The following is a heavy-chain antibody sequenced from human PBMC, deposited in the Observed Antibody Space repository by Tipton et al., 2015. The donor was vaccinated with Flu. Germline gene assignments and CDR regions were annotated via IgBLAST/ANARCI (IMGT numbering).Heavy chain of an antibody. J-gene: IGHJ3*01. V-gene: IGHV4-4*07. CDR2: IHPSGST. Sequence: LRLSCTVSGGSISSYYWSWIRQPAGKGLEWIGRIHPSGSTNYNPSLKSRVTMSLDTSKNQFSLKMNSVTAADTVVYYCARVMVPATGGAFDFWGQGTRVTVSS. D-gene: IGHD2-2*01. CDR3: ARVMVPATGGAFDF. CDR1: GGSISSYY.